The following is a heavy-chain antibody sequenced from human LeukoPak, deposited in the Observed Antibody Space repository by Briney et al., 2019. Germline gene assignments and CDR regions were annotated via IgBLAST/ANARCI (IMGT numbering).Heavy chain of an antibody. V-gene: IGHV3-30-3*01. Sequence: GGSLRLSCAASGFTFSSYAMHWVRQAPGKGLEWVAVISYDGSNKYYADSVKGRFTISRDNSKNTLYLQMNSLRAEDTAVYYCARDPVTNPSGEFSDWGQGTLVTVSS. CDR1: GFTFSSYA. CDR2: ISYDGSNK. D-gene: IGHD4-17*01. CDR3: ARDPVTNPSGEFSD. J-gene: IGHJ4*02.